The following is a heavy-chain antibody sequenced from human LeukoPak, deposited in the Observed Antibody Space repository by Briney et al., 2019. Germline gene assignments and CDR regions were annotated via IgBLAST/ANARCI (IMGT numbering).Heavy chain of an antibody. CDR2: ISCSGGST. V-gene: IGHV3-23*01. D-gene: IGHD6-19*01. J-gene: IGHJ3*02. CDR1: GFTFSSYA. Sequence: GGSLSLSCAASGFTFSSYAMSWVRQAPGKGLEWVSAISCSGGSTYYADSVKGRFTISRDNCKNTLYLQMNSLRAEETAVYYCAKAAVAHAFDIWGQGTLVTVSS. CDR3: AKAAVAHAFDI.